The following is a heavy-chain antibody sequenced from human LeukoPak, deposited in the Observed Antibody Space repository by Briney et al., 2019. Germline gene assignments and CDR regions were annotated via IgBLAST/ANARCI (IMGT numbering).Heavy chain of an antibody. CDR2: ISSSSGTI. CDR3: AKELGYCSSTSCYGFDY. CDR1: GFTFSTYS. V-gene: IGHV3-48*01. D-gene: IGHD2-2*01. Sequence: GGSLRLSCAASGFTFSTYSMNWVRQAPGKGLEWLSYISSSSGTIYYADSVKGRFTISRDNSKNTLYLQMNSLRAEDTAVYYCAKELGYCSSTSCYGFDYWGQGTLVTVSS. J-gene: IGHJ4*02.